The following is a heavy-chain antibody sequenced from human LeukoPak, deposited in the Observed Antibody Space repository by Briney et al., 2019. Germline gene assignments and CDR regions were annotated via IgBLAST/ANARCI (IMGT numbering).Heavy chain of an antibody. CDR3: ARDYYDSSGYRYFDL. CDR2: ISAYNGNT. D-gene: IGHD3-22*01. J-gene: IGHJ2*01. CDR1: GYTFTSYG. V-gene: IGHV1-18*01. Sequence: ASVKVSCKASGYTFTSYGISWVRQAPGQGLEWMGWISAYNGNTNYAQKLQGRVTMTTDTSTSTAYMELRSLGSDDTAVYYCARDYYDSSGYRYFDLWGRGTLVTVSS.